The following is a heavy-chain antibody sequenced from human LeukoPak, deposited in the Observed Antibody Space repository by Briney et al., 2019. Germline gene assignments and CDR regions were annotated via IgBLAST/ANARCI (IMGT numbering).Heavy chain of an antibody. CDR1: GFTFSSYE. V-gene: IGHV3-48*03. Sequence: PGGSLRLSCAASGFTFSSYEMNWVRQAPGKGLEWVSYISSSGSTIYYADSVKGRFTISRDSAKNSLYLQMNSLRAEDTAVYYCATIFGVVSGFDYWGQGTLVTVSS. CDR2: ISSSGSTI. J-gene: IGHJ4*02. CDR3: ATIFGVVSGFDY. D-gene: IGHD3-3*01.